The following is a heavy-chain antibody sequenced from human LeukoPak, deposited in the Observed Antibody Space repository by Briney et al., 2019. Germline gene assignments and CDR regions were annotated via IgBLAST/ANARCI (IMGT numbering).Heavy chain of an antibody. J-gene: IGHJ6*02. CDR1: GFTFSSYA. CDR2: ISSSSSYI. D-gene: IGHD6-13*01. Sequence: GGSLRLSCAATGFTFSSYAMSWVRQAPGKGLEWVSSISSSSSYIYYADSVKGRFTISRDNAKNSLYLQMNSLRAEDTAVYYCARWAIAAAATRYGMDVWGQGTTVTVSS. CDR3: ARWAIAAAATRYGMDV. V-gene: IGHV3-21*01.